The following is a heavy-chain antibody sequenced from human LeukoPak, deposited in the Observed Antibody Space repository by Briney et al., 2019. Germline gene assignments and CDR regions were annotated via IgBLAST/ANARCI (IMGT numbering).Heavy chain of an antibody. CDR2: IIPIFGTA. J-gene: IGHJ3*02. CDR3: ARDLAVASSDAFDI. CDR1: GYTFTSYG. Sequence: ASVKVSCKASGYTFTSYGISWVRQAPGQGLEWMGGIIPIFGTANYAQKFQGRVTITADESTSTAYMELSSLRSEDTAVYYCARDLAVASSDAFDIWGQGTMVTVSS. V-gene: IGHV1-69*13. D-gene: IGHD6-19*01.